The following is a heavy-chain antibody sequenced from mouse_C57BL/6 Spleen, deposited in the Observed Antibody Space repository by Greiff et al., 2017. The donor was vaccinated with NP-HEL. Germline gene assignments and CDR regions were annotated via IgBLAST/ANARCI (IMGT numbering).Heavy chain of an antibody. J-gene: IGHJ2*01. Sequence: EVQGVESGGDLVKPGGSLKLSCAASGFTFSSYGMSWVRQTPDKRLEWVATISSGGSYTYYPDSVKGRFTISRDNAKNTLYLQMSSLKSEDTAMYYCARHYCSSYYFDYWGQGTTLTVSS. CDR1: GFTFSSYG. D-gene: IGHD1-1*01. CDR2: ISSGGSYT. V-gene: IGHV5-6*01. CDR3: ARHYCSSYYFDY.